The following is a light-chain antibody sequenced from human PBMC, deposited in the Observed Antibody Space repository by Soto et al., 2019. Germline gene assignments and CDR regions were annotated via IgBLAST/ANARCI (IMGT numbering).Light chain of an antibody. Sequence: DIQMTQSPSTLSASVGDRVTITCRASQSISSWLAWYQQKPGKAPKLLIYKASSLESRVPSRFSGSGSGTEFTLTISIRQPDHFATYYCQQYNSYSTFGQGTKVELQ. CDR2: KAS. J-gene: IGKJ1*01. CDR3: QQYNSYST. V-gene: IGKV1-5*03. CDR1: QSISSW.